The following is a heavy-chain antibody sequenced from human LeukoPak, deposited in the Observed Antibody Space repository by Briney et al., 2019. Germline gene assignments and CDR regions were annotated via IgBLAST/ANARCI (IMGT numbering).Heavy chain of an antibody. D-gene: IGHD2-2*02. J-gene: IGHJ4*02. Sequence: ASVNVFCKASGYTFTSYGISGVPQAPGQGLEGMGWISAYNGNTNYAQKLQGRVTMTTDTSTSTAYMELRSLRSDDTAVYYCARDLGDIVVVPAAISYWGQGTLVTVSS. CDR2: ISAYNGNT. CDR1: GYTFTSYG. V-gene: IGHV1-18*01. CDR3: ARDLGDIVVVPAAISY.